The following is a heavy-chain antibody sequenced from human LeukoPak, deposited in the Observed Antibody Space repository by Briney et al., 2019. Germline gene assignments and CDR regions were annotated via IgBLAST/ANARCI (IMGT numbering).Heavy chain of an antibody. CDR2: ISYDGSNK. CDR1: GFTFSSYP. Sequence: QPGRSLRLSCAASGFTFSSYPMYWVRQAPGKGLEWVAVISYDGSNKYYADSVKGRFTISRDNSKNTLYLQMNSLRAEDTAVYFCARDNLPNSYDSSGADSWGQGTLVTVSS. CDR3: ARDNLPNSYDSSGADS. D-gene: IGHD3-22*01. V-gene: IGHV3-30-3*01. J-gene: IGHJ4*02.